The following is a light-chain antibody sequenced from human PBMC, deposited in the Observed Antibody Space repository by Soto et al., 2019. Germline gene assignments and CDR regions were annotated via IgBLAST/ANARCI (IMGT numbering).Light chain of an antibody. CDR2: AAS. Sequence: IHMTQSPPSLSSSVVYRVTSTCRASQAIRNDLAWYQQRPGKAPKRLIFAASALQSGVPSRFSGSGSGTEFTLTISSLQPEDFATYLCLQHNKYTRTFGQGTKVDIK. CDR1: QAIRND. CDR3: LQHNKYTRT. J-gene: IGKJ1*01. V-gene: IGKV1-17*01.